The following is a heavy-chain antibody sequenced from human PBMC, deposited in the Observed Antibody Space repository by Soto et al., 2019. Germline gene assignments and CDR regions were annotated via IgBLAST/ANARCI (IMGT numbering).Heavy chain of an antibody. CDR3: ASGPIAVAGTSNY. J-gene: IGHJ4*02. CDR1: GFTFSDYY. V-gene: IGHV3-11*05. D-gene: IGHD6-19*01. Sequence: QVQLVESGGGLVKPGGSLRLSCAASGFTFSDYYMSWIRQAPGKGLEWVSYISSSSSYTNYADSVKGRFTISRDNAKNSLYLQMNSLRAEDTAVYYCASGPIAVAGTSNYWGQGTLVTVSS. CDR2: ISSSSSYT.